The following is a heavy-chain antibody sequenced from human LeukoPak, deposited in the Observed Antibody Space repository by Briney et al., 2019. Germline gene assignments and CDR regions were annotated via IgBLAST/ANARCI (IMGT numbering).Heavy chain of an antibody. V-gene: IGHV3-30-3*01. J-gene: IGHJ4*02. CDR3: AKEKRGGWPFDY. CDR2: ISYDGSRK. Sequence: GGSLRLSCLASGFTFSSYAMHWVRQAPGKGLEWVAIISYDGSRKYYADSVKGGFTISRDNSKDTLYMQMNSLRVEDTAVYYCAKEKRGGWPFDYWGQGTLVTVSS. D-gene: IGHD6-19*01. CDR1: GFTFSSYA.